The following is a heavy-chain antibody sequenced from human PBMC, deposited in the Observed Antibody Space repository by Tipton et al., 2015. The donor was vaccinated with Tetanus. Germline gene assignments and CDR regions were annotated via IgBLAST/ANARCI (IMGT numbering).Heavy chain of an antibody. CDR3: AMQANNWFDP. CDR1: GGSISSYY. CDR2: IYYSGAT. Sequence: TLSLTCTVSGGSISSYYWSWIRQPPGKGLEWIGNIYYSGATYYNASLESRVTISIDASRDQFSLKLTSVTAADTAVYYCAMQANNWFDPWGQGTRVTVSS. V-gene: IGHV4-59*04. J-gene: IGHJ5*02.